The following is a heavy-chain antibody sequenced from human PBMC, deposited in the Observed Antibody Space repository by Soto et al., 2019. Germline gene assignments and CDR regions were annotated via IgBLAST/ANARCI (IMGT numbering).Heavy chain of an antibody. CDR1: GDCFTTYW. D-gene: IGHD3-3*01. J-gene: IGHJ5*02. CDR3: ATRRFLSPGSSP. Sequence: ESLKIACKGSGDCFTTYWIGWVRHLPGKGRGWVGVIYPGDFRTRYSPPVQGQVTSSADKSISTAYLRWSSLKASDTAMYYCATRRFLSPGSSPWGQGTLVTVAS. V-gene: IGHV5-51*01. CDR2: IYPGDFRT.